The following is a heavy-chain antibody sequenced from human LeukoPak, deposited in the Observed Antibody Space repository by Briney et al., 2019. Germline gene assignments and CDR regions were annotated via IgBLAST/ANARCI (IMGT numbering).Heavy chain of an antibody. Sequence: ASVKVSCTVSGYTLTELSMHWVRQAPGKGLEWVGGFDPEDGETIYAQKFQGRVTMTADTSTTTAYMELRSLRSDDTAVYYCARGQTTVVTELDFWGQATLVTVSS. CDR3: ARGQTTVVTELDF. CDR1: GYTLTELS. D-gene: IGHD4-23*01. CDR2: FDPEDGET. J-gene: IGHJ4*02. V-gene: IGHV1-24*01.